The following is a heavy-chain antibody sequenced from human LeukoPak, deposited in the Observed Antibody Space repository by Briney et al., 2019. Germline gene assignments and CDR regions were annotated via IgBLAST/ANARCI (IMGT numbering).Heavy chain of an antibody. CDR3: ASNRGDYYHYDSSGYHY. Sequence: GASVKVSCKASGYTFTSYGISWVRQAPGQGLEWMGWISAYNGNTNYAQMLQGRVTMTTDTSTSTAYMELRSLRSDDTAVYYCASNRGDYYHYDSSGYHYWGQGTLVTVSS. CDR1: GYTFTSYG. J-gene: IGHJ4*02. CDR2: ISAYNGNT. D-gene: IGHD3-22*01. V-gene: IGHV1-18*01.